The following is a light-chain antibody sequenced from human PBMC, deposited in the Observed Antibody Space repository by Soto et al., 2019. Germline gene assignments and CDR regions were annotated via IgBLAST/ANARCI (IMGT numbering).Light chain of an antibody. CDR3: QQRSNWPPSLT. CDR2: DAS. V-gene: IGKV3-11*01. J-gene: IGKJ4*01. Sequence: EIVLTQSPATLSLSPGERATLSCRASQSVSSYLAWYQQKPGQAPRLLIYDASNRATGIPARFSGSGAGTDFTLTISSLEPEDFAVYYCQQRSNWPPSLTFGGGTKVDLK. CDR1: QSVSSY.